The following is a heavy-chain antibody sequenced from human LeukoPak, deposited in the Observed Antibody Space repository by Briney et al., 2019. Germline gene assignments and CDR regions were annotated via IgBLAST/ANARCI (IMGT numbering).Heavy chain of an antibody. Sequence: GASVKVSCKASGYTFTGYYMHWVRQAPGQGLEWMGWISAYNGNTNYAQKLQGRVTMTTDTSTSTAYMELRSLRSDDTAVYYCARDTFVGIAGINWFDPWGQGTLVTVSS. CDR3: ARDTFVGIAGINWFDP. V-gene: IGHV1-18*04. J-gene: IGHJ5*02. CDR2: ISAYNGNT. CDR1: GYTFTGYY. D-gene: IGHD6-13*01.